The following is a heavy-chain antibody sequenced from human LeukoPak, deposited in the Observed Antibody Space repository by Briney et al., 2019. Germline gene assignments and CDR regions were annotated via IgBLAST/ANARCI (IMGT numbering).Heavy chain of an antibody. CDR1: GFSFTTYW. CDR3: ARDGDIAVATAPYYFDY. CDR2: ITGGSTTK. J-gene: IGHJ4*02. V-gene: IGHV3-48*04. D-gene: IGHD6-19*01. Sequence: GGSLRLSCAASGFSFTTYWMTWVRQAPGKGLEWVSYITGGSTTKNYADSVKGRFTISRDNAKNSPYLQMNSLRAEDTAIYYCARDGDIAVATAPYYFDYWGQGILVTVSS.